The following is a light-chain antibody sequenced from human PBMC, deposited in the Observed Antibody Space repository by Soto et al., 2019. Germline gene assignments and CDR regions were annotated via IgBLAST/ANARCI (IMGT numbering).Light chain of an antibody. J-gene: IGKJ1*01. CDR2: DAY. V-gene: IGKV3-20*01. CDR3: QQYGSSPTRR. Sequence: IGVTQGPATLSWARGDRATLSCRASQSVSGYLDWYQQKTGQAHRLLIYDAYSRAKGIPARFTGSGSGTDFTLTISRLEPEDFAVYYCQQYGSSPTRRFGPGTKVDIK. CDR1: QSVSGY.